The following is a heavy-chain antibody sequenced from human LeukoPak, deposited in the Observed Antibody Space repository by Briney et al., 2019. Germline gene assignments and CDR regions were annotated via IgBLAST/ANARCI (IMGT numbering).Heavy chain of an antibody. CDR1: GGSFSGYY. CDR3: ARDDSSGYFPGV. V-gene: IGHV4-34*12. CDR2: IIHSGST. J-gene: IGHJ4*02. Sequence: PSETLSLTCAVYGGSFSGYYWSWTRQPPGKGLEWIGEIIHSGSTNYNPSLKSRVTISVDTSKNQFSLKLSSVTAADTAVYYCARDDSSGYFPGVWGQGTLVTVSS. D-gene: IGHD3-22*01.